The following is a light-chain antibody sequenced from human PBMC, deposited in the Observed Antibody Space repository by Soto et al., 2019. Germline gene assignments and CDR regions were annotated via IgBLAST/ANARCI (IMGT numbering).Light chain of an antibody. V-gene: IGKV1-39*01. Sequence: IQMTRSPSSLSASVVDRFTISFRASQSISSYLNWYQQKPGKAPKLLIYAASSLQSGVPSRFSGSGSGTDFTLTISSLQPEDFATYYCQQSYSTPTTFGQGTRLEIK. J-gene: IGKJ5*01. CDR2: AAS. CDR3: QQSYSTPTT. CDR1: QSISSY.